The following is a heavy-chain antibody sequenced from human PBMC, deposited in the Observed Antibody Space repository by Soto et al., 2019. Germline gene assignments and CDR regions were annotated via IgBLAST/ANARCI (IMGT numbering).Heavy chain of an antibody. CDR3: AKEGVDSSGPIL. D-gene: IGHD6-19*01. V-gene: IGHV3-30*18. CDR2: ISYDGSNK. Sequence: WGSLRLSCAASGFTFSSYGMHWVRQAPGKWLEWVAVISYDGSNKYYADSVKVRFTISRDNSKNTLYLQMNSLRAEDTAVYYCAKEGVDSSGPILWGQGTLVTVSS. J-gene: IGHJ4*02. CDR1: GFTFSSYG.